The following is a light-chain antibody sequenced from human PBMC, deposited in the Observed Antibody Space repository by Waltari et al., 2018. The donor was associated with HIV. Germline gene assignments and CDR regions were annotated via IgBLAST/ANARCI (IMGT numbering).Light chain of an antibody. CDR2: YVS. J-gene: IGKJ3*01. CDR3: QQYGSSVT. V-gene: IGKV3-20*01. Sequence: EIVLTQSQGPLSLSPGEGATLSCRATESISSNYLAWYQQKPGQAPRLLIYYVSTRATGIPDRFSGSGSGTDFTLTISRLEPEDFAVYYCQQYGSSVTFGPGTKVDIK. CDR1: ESISSNY.